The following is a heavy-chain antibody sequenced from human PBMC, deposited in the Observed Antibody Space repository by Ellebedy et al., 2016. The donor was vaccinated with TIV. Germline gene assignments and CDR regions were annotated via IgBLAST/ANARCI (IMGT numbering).Heavy chain of an antibody. V-gene: IGHV4-31*03. CDR1: GGSISSGGYY. D-gene: IGHD3/OR15-3a*01. CDR2: IYYSGST. CDR3: ARVDQDYYYYGMDV. J-gene: IGHJ6*02. Sequence: SETLSLXXTVSGGSISSGGYYWSWIRQHPGKGLEWIGYIYYSGSTYYNPSLKSRVTISVDTSKNQFSLKLSSVTAADTAVYYCARVDQDYYYYGMDVWGQGTTVTVSS.